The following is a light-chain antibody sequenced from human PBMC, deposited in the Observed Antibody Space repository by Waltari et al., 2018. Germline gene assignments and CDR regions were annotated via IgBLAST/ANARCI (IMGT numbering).Light chain of an antibody. CDR3: SSYTSSSTVV. CDR1: SSDVGGYNY. V-gene: IGLV2-14*01. Sequence: QSALTQPASVSGSPGQSITISCTGTSSDVGGYNYVSWYQQHPGKAPKLMIYEVSNRPSWVSNRFSGSKSGNTASLTTSGLQAEDEADYYCSSYTSSSTVVFGGGTKLTVL. J-gene: IGLJ2*01. CDR2: EVS.